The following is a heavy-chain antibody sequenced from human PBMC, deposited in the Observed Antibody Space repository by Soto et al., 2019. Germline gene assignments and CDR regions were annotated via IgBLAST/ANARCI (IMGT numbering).Heavy chain of an antibody. D-gene: IGHD6-6*01. V-gene: IGHV4-39*01. CDR3: ARHLESSSSPFDY. CDR1: GGSISSSSYY. Sequence: QLQLQESGPGLVKPSETLSLTCTVSGGSISSSSYYWGWIRQPPGKGLEWIGSIYYSGSTYYNPSLKSRVTISVDTSKNQFSLKLSSVTAADTAVYYCARHLESSSSPFDYWGQGTLVTVSS. J-gene: IGHJ4*02. CDR2: IYYSGST.